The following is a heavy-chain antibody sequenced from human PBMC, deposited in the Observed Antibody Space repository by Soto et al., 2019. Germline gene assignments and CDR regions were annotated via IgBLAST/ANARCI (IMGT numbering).Heavy chain of an antibody. Sequence: SETRSLTCPVSGGSISSGGYYCSWIRQHPWQGVEWIGYIYYSGSTSYNQSFKSRVTISVDTSKNQFSLKLSSVTAADTAVYYCARDPGGYYWFDPWGQGTLVTVSS. CDR2: IYYSGST. V-gene: IGHV4-31*03. J-gene: IGHJ5*02. CDR3: ARDPGGYYWFDP. CDR1: GGSISSGGYY. D-gene: IGHD3-22*01.